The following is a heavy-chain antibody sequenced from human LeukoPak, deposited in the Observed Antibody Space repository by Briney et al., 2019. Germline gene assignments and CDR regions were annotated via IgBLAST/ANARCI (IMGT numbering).Heavy chain of an antibody. Sequence: SETLSLTCTVSGGSISSSSYYWGWIRQPPGKGLEWIGSIYCSGSTFYNPSLKSRVTISVDTSKNQFSLKLSSVTAADTAVYYCARLTGYSSESWFDPWGQGTLVTVSS. CDR3: ARLTGYSSESWFDP. J-gene: IGHJ5*02. CDR1: GGSISSSSYY. V-gene: IGHV4-39*07. CDR2: IYCSGST. D-gene: IGHD3-9*01.